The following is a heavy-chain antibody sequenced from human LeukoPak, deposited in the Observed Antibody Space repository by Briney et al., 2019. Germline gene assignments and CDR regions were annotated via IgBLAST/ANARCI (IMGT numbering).Heavy chain of an antibody. CDR2: TYYRSQLFK. Sequence: SQTLSLTCAVSGDIFSSNSAAWDWIRQSPSRGREWLGRTYYRSQLFKDYAVSMKSRISINGDTSKNQFSLHLKSVFPEDTAMYYCARDSGNSGSYDYFDYWAQGTLVTVSS. CDR3: ARDSGNSGSYDYFDY. V-gene: IGHV6-1*01. J-gene: IGHJ4*02. CDR1: GDIFSSNSAA. D-gene: IGHD1-26*01.